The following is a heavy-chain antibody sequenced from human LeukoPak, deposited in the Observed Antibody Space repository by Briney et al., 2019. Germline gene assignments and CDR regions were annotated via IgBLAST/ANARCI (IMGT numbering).Heavy chain of an antibody. CDR1: GGSITSYY. D-gene: IGHD1-26*01. V-gene: IGHV4-59*08. CDR2: VFYTGST. J-gene: IGHJ5*02. CDR3: AIMGVNNWSDA. Sequence: SETLSLTCTVPGGSITSYYCSWIRQPPGKGLEWIGYVFYTGSTNYNPSLKSQVTMSVDTSKNQFSLKLSSVTAADTPVYYCAIMGVNNWSDAWGQGTLVTVSS.